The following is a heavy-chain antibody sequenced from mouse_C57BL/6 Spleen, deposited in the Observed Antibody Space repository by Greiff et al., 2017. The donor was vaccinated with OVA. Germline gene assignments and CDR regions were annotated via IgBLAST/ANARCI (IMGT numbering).Heavy chain of an antibody. Sequence: EVHLVESGAELVKPGASVKLSCTASGFNIKDYYMHWVKQRTEQGLEWIGRIDPEDGETKYAPKFQGKATITADTSSNTAYLQLSSLTSEDTAVYYCTTVTGYGSSAYYFDDWGQGTTLTVSS. CDR3: TTVTGYGSSAYYFDD. V-gene: IGHV14-2*01. CDR1: GFNIKDYY. J-gene: IGHJ2*01. D-gene: IGHD1-1*01. CDR2: IDPEDGET.